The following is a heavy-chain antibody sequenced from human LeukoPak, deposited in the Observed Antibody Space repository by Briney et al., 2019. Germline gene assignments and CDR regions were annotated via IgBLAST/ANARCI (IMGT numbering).Heavy chain of an antibody. V-gene: IGHV3-74*01. CDR2: INSDGSIK. D-gene: IGHD1-26*01. CDR3: ARGPDHGGSYYHD. CDR1: GFTFSNSW. J-gene: IGHJ4*02. Sequence: GGSLRLSCAASGFTFSNSWMYWVRQAPRKGLVWVSRINSDGSIKEYADSVKGRFTISRDNAKNTLFLQMNSLRVEDTAVYYCARGPDHGGSYYHDWGQGTPVTVSS.